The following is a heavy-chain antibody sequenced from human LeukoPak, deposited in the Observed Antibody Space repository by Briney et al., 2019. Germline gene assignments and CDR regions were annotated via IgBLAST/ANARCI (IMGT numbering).Heavy chain of an antibody. Sequence: SETLSLTCSVSGVSISSDSWSWIRQPAGMGLEWVSRLYSAGNADYNPPPKSRVTMSLDTSKIQFSLKLSSVTAADTAVYYCAREKYNSGWYADYWGQGALVTASS. V-gene: IGHV4-4*07. J-gene: IGHJ4*02. CDR2: LYSAGNA. CDR1: GVSISSDS. CDR3: AREKYNSGWYADY. D-gene: IGHD6-19*01.